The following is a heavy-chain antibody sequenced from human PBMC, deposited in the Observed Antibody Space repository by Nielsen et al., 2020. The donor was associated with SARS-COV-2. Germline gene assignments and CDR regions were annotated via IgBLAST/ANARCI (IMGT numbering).Heavy chain of an antibody. Sequence: SETLSLTCTVSGGSISSGDYYWSWIRQPPGKGLEWIGYIYYSGSTYYNPSLKSRVTISVDTSKNQFSLKLSSVTAADTAVYYCARDQCGGSCYGYYYMDVWGKGTTVTVSS. CDR3: ARDQCGGSCYGYYYMDV. CDR1: GGSISSGDYY. CDR2: IYYSGST. J-gene: IGHJ6*03. V-gene: IGHV4-30-4*01. D-gene: IGHD2-15*01.